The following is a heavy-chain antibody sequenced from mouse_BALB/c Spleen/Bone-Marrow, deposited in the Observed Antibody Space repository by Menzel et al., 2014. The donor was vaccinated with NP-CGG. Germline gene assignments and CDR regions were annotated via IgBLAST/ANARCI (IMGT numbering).Heavy chain of an antibody. D-gene: IGHD1-1*01. J-gene: IGHJ3*01. V-gene: IGHV1-67*01. Sequence: VNLVESGPELVRPGVSVKISCKGSGYAFTDYAMHWVKQSHAKSLEWIGVISTYSGNTNYNQKFKGKATMTVDKSSSTAYMELARLTSEDSAIYYCARGYYGSSYLFAYWGQGTLVTVSA. CDR2: ISTYSGNT. CDR1: GYAFTDYA. CDR3: ARGYYGSSYLFAY.